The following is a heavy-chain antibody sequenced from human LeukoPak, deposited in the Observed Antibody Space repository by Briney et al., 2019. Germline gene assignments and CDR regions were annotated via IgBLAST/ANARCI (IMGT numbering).Heavy chain of an antibody. CDR3: ARENLNGLDV. CDR1: GFTFSSYE. Sequence: AGGSLRLSCAASGFTFSSYEMNWVRQAPGKGLEWVSYIISSGSPIYYADSVKGRFTISRDNAKNSLFLQMNSLRAEDTAVYYCARENLNGLDVWGHGTTVTVSS. CDR2: IISSGSPI. J-gene: IGHJ6*02. V-gene: IGHV3-48*03.